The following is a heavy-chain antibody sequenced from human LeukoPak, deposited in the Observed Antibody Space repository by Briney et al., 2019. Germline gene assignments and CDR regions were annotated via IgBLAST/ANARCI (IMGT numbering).Heavy chain of an antibody. J-gene: IGHJ3*02. V-gene: IGHV1-69*05. CDR2: IIPIFGTA. D-gene: IGHD6-13*01. Sequence: GSSVMVSCKASGGTFSSYAISWVRQAPGQGLEWMGGIIPIFGTANYAQKFQGRVTITTDESTSTAYMELSSLRSEDTAVYYCARDRSDIAAAGNDAFDIWGQGTMVTVSS. CDR3: ARDRSDIAAAGNDAFDI. CDR1: GGTFSSYA.